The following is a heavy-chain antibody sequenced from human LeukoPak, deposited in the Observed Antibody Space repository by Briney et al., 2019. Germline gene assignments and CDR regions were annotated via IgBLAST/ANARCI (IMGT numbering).Heavy chain of an antibody. V-gene: IGHV3-23*01. CDR1: GFTFRNYA. J-gene: IGHJ4*02. D-gene: IGHD2/OR15-2a*01. CDR3: ARDDAPDGGFLDC. Sequence: GGSLRLSCAVSGFTFRNYAMSWVRQAPGKALEWVSRVDGGGSTSYADSVKGRFSISRDISKSTLYLQMSSLRGEDTAVYYCARDDAPDGGFLDCWGQGDLVTVSS. CDR2: VDGGGST.